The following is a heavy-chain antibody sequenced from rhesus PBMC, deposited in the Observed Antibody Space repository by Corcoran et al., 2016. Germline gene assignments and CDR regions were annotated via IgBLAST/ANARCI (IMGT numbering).Heavy chain of an antibody. V-gene: IGHV4S10*01. D-gene: IGHD4-17*01. CDR3: ARHLGGNYRPDGFDF. CDR2: IYGSSPST. J-gene: IGHJ4*01. Sequence: QVQLQESGPGVVKPSETLSLTCAVSGGSISESYRWSWIRQPPGKGLEWIGYIYGSSPSTNNNPSLKRRVTISKDTSKNQFSLKLSSVTAADTAVYYCARHLGGNYRPDGFDFWGQGVLVTVSS. CDR1: GGSISESYR.